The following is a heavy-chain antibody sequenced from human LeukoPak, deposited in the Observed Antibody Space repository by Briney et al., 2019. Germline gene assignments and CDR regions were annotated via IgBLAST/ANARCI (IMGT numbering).Heavy chain of an antibody. V-gene: IGHV3-66*01. Sequence: GGSLRLSCAASGFTVSNNYMSWVRQAPGKGLEWASVIYSAGGTYYADSVKGRFTISRDNSKNTLYLQMNSLRVEDTAVYYCARDSSGPAYWGQGTLVTVSS. CDR1: GFTVSNNY. CDR3: ARDSSGPAY. CDR2: IYSAGGT. D-gene: IGHD3-22*01. J-gene: IGHJ4*02.